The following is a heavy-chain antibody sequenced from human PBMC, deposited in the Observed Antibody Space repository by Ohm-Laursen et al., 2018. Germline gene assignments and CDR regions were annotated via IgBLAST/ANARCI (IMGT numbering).Heavy chain of an antibody. CDR3: AKVITAAGTRWLGP. CDR1: GFTFSTYA. J-gene: IGHJ5*02. CDR2: ISVSVALT. V-gene: IGHV3-23*01. Sequence: GSLRLSCTASGFTFSTYAMSWVCQAPGKGLEWVSTISVSVALTYYADSVKGRFTISRDNSKNTLYLQMTSLRAEDTAVYYCAKVITAAGTRWLGPWGQGTLVTVSS. D-gene: IGHD6-13*01.